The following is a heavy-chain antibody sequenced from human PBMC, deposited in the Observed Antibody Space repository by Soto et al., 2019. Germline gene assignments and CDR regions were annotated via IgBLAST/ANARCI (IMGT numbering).Heavy chain of an antibody. J-gene: IGHJ6*02. Sequence: QVQLVQSGAEVKKPGSSVKVSCKASGGTFSSYAISWVXXXXGQGLEWMGGIIPIFGTANYAQKFQGRVTXTADESTSXAXXELSSLRSEDTAVYYCARHVPAAGYYYGMDVWGQGTTVTVSS. CDR1: GGTFSSYA. CDR2: IIPIFGTA. D-gene: IGHD2-2*01. V-gene: IGHV1-69*12. CDR3: ARHVPAAGYYYGMDV.